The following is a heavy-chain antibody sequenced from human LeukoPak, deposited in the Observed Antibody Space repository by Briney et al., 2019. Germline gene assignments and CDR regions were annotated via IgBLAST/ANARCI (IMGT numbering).Heavy chain of an antibody. CDR3: ASSTWYSSGPSF. CDR1: GGSISSNNYY. V-gene: IGHV4-39*07. CDR2: IYYSGST. J-gene: IGHJ3*01. Sequence: SETLSLTCTVSGGSISSNNYYWGWIRQPPGKGLEWIGSIYYSGSTYYNPSLKSRVTISVDTSKNQFSLKLNSVTAADTAVFYCASSTWYSSGPSFWGQGTMVTVSS. D-gene: IGHD6-19*01.